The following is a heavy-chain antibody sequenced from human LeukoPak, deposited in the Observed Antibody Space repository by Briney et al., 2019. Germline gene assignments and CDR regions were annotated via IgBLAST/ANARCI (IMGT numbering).Heavy chain of an antibody. CDR1: GYTFTSYG. V-gene: IGHV1-18*04. D-gene: IGHD3-10*01. J-gene: IGHJ6*04. Sequence: ASVKVSCKASGYTFTSYGISWVRQAPGQGLEWMGWISAYNGKTTYAQTLQGRVTMTTDTSTSTAYMELRSRRSDDTAVYYCAILEDGSGSYYNWGGLYGMDVWGKGTTVTVSS. CDR2: ISAYNGKT. CDR3: AILEDGSGSYYNWGGLYGMDV.